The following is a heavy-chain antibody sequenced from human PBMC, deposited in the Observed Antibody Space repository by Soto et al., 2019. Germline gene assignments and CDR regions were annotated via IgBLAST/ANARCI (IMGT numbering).Heavy chain of an antibody. J-gene: IGHJ3*01. D-gene: IGHD2-21*01. V-gene: IGHV3-33*01. CDR2: SWHDGRHL. Sequence: QEQLVESGGGMVQPGGSLRLSCAVSGFTLDTYGMHWVRQAAGQGLEWVAVSWHDGRHLDYADSVRGRFTVFRDDTKNTLFLEMNGLRGDDTAVYYGARYWGACTPGECYSHGFDLWGQGTLVTVSS. CDR3: ARYWGACTPGECYSHGFDL. CDR1: GFTLDTYG.